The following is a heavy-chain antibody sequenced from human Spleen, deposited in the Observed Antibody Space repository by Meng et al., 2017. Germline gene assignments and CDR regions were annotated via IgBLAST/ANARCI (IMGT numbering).Heavy chain of an antibody. D-gene: IGHD4-17*01. J-gene: IGHJ4*02. V-gene: IGHV3-30-3*01. Sequence: QVQLVESGGGVVQPGRSLRLSCAASGFTFSSYAMHWVRRAPDKGLDWVALISYDEVFKYYADSVKGRFTISKDNSKNPLFLQMNSLRAEDTAVYYCARDVYGDSVRHFGFWGQGTLVTVSS. CDR1: GFTFSSYA. CDR2: ISYDEVFK. CDR3: ARDVYGDSVRHFGF.